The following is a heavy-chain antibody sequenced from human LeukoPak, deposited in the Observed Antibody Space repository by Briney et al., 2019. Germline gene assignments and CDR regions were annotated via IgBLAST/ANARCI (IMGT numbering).Heavy chain of an antibody. V-gene: IGHV1-18*04. CDR1: GYTFTNYG. Sequence: ASVKVSCKASGYTFTNYGISWVRQAPGQGLEWVGWISGYNGNTNYAQKVQGRVTMTTDTSTSTAYMELRSLRSDDTAVYYCARVETMVRGGYDYYYYGMDVWGKGTTVTVSA. J-gene: IGHJ6*04. CDR3: ARVETMVRGGYDYYYYGMDV. D-gene: IGHD3-10*01. CDR2: ISGYNGNT.